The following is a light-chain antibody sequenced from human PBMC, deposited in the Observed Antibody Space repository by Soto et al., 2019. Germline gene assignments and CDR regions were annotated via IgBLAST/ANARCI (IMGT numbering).Light chain of an antibody. CDR3: QHYGSSPFT. CDR1: QSVSSD. Sequence: EIVMTQSPATLSVSPGERATLSCRASQSVSSDLVWYQQKAGQAPRLLIYDTSIRAPGIPDRFSGSGSGTDFTLTISSLEPDDFAVFYCQHYGSSPFTFGPGTRVDFK. CDR2: DTS. V-gene: IGKV3-20*01. J-gene: IGKJ3*01.